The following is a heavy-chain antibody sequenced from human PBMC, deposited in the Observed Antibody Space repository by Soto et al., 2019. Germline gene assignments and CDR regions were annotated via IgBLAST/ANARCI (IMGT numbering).Heavy chain of an antibody. CDR1: GYTFTSHG. D-gene: IGHD2-2*01. V-gene: IGHV1-18*01. Sequence: ASVKVSCKASGYTFTSHGISWVRQAPGQGLEWLEWISAYNGNTNYAQKLQGRVTMTTDTSTSTAYMELRSLRSDDTAVYYCAGYCSSTSCPRSPSYGDYETEPFDPWGQGTLVTVS. CDR3: AGYCSSTSCPRSPSYGDYETEPFDP. J-gene: IGHJ5*02. CDR2: ISAYNGNT.